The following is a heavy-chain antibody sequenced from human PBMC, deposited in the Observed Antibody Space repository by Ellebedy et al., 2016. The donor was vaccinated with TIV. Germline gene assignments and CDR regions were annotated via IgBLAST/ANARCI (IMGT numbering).Heavy chain of an antibody. CDR2: IYAGDSDT. CDR1: GYSFVSHW. Sequence: GESLKISXKVSGYSFVSHWIGWVRQVPGKGLEWMGLIYAGDSDTRYSPSFKGQVTMSVDRALNTAYLQWSSVRASDNAVDYCASRGQGSGSDYGGFENWGQGTLVTVSS. D-gene: IGHD5-12*01. V-gene: IGHV5-51*01. CDR3: ASRGQGSGSDYGGFEN. J-gene: IGHJ4*02.